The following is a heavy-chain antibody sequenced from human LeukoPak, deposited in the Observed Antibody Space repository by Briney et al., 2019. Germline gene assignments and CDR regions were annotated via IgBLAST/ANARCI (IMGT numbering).Heavy chain of an antibody. CDR3: ARWGGLTVAVRYYYYYGMDV. J-gene: IGHJ6*02. V-gene: IGHV3-48*02. CDR1: GFTFSSYS. CDR2: ISSSSSTI. D-gene: IGHD1-26*01. Sequence: GGSLRLSCAASGFTFSSYSMNWVRQAPGKGLEWVSYISSSSSTIYYADSVKGRFTISRDNAKNSLYLQMNSLRDEDTAVCYCARWGGLTVAVRYYYYYGMDVWGQGTTVTVSS.